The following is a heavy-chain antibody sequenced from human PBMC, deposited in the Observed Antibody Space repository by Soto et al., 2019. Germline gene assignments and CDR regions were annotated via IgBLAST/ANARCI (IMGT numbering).Heavy chain of an antibody. J-gene: IGHJ4*02. Sequence: QVQLVQSGAEVKKPGSSVKVSCKASGGTFSSYSISWVRQAPGQGLEWMGRIIPILGIANYAQKFQGRVMITADKSTSTAYMELSSLRSEDTAVYYCARDCSSTSCPTPGYWGQGTLVTVSS. CDR3: ARDCSSTSCPTPGY. CDR2: IIPILGIA. CDR1: GGTFSSYS. D-gene: IGHD2-2*01. V-gene: IGHV1-69*08.